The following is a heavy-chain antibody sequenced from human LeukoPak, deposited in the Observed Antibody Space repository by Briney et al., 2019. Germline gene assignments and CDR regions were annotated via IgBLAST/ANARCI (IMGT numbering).Heavy chain of an antibody. CDR1: GGSISSYY. CDR3: ARSGGYDFWSGYYFDY. J-gene: IGHJ4*02. CDR2: IYYSGST. Sequence: PETLSLTCTVSGGSISSYYWSWIRQPPGKGLEWIGYIYYSGSTNYNPSLKSRVTISVDTSKNQFSLKLSSVTAADTAVYYCARSGGYDFWSGYYFDYWGQGTLVTVSS. D-gene: IGHD3-3*01. V-gene: IGHV4-59*01.